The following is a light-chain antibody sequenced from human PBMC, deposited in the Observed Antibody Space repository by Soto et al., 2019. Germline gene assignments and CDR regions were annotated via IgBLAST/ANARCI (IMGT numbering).Light chain of an antibody. CDR2: AAS. J-gene: IGKJ5*01. CDR3: LQANRVPLS. Sequence: DIQMTQSPSSLSASVGDRVTITCRASQSISSYLNWFQQKPGKAPKLMIYAASSVQSGVPSRFSGSGSGTDFTLTISSLHPEDFAIYFCLQANRVPLSFGQGTRLEIK. CDR1: QSISSY. V-gene: IGKV1-39*01.